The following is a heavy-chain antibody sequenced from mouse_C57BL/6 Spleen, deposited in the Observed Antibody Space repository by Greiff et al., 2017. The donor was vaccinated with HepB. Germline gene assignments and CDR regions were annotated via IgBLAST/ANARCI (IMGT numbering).Heavy chain of an antibody. D-gene: IGHD2-4*01. J-gene: IGHJ1*03. Sequence: QVQLQQSGAELARPGASVKLSCKASGYTFTSYGISWVKQRTGQGLEWIGEIYPRSGNTYYNEKFKGKATLTADKSSSTAYMELRSLTSEDSAVYFCARGDYDYDKGYFDVWGTGTTVTVSS. V-gene: IGHV1-81*01. CDR2: IYPRSGNT. CDR1: GYTFTSYG. CDR3: ARGDYDYDKGYFDV.